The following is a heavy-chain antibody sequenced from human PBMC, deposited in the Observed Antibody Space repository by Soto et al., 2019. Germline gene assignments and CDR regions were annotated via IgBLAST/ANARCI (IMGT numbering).Heavy chain of an antibody. CDR2: ISYDGSNK. CDR1: GFTFSSYG. V-gene: IGHV3-30*18. D-gene: IGHD6-19*01. J-gene: IGHJ4*02. Sequence: GGSLRLSCAASGFTFSSYGMHWVRQAPGKGLEWVAVISYDGSNKYYADSVKGRFTISRDNSKNTLYLQMNSLRAEDTAVYYCAKDHLRSRLFNSYSSGWYNYWGQGTLVTVSS. CDR3: AKDHLRSRLFNSYSSGWYNY.